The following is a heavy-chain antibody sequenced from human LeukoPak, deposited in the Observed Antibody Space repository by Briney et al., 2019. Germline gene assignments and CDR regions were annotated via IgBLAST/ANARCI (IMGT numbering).Heavy chain of an antibody. J-gene: IGHJ4*02. CDR2: IGGSGGST. CDR3: GKGHYYGSGSLDY. D-gene: IGHD3-10*01. Sequence: GGSLRLSCAASGFTFSSYGMSWVRQAPGKGLEWVSAIGGSGGSTYYADSVKGRFTISRDNSKDTLYVQMNSLRAEDTAVYYCGKGHYYGSGSLDYWGQGTLVTVSS. CDR1: GFTFSSYG. V-gene: IGHV3-23*01.